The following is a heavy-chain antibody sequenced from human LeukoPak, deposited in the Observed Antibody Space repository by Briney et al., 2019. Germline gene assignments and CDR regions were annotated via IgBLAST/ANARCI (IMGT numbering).Heavy chain of an antibody. D-gene: IGHD3-10*01. CDR2: IIGSGDRA. CDR3: AKVSYYYGSGSYFDY. V-gene: IGHV3-23*01. J-gene: IGHJ4*02. CDR1: GFTFSSYA. Sequence: GGSLRLSCAGSGFTFSSYAMSWVRQAPGKGLEWVSGIIGSGDRAFHADSVKGRLTISRDNSKNTLYLQMNSLRAEDTAVYYCAKVSYYYGSGSYFDYWGQGTLVTVSS.